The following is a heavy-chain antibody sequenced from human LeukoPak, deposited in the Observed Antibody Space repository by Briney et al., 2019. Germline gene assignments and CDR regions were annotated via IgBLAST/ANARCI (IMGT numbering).Heavy chain of an antibody. CDR2: ISGSGGRP. Sequence: GGSLRLSCAASGFTFSSCAMSWVRQAPGKGLEWVSAISGSGGRPYYADSVKGRFTISRDNSKNTLYLQMNSLRAEDTAVYYCARHPEPGYCSSTSCHESYFDYWGQGTPVTVSS. V-gene: IGHV3-23*01. J-gene: IGHJ4*02. CDR3: ARHPEPGYCSSTSCHESYFDY. D-gene: IGHD2-2*01. CDR1: GFTFSSCA.